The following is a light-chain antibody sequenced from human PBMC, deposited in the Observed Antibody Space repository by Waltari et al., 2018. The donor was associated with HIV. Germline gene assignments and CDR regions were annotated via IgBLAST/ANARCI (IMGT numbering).Light chain of an antibody. Sequence: QSLLTQPPSVSATPAQRITIPCTGNKSNIGAGHYFHWYRQLPGTAPRLLIFAKSNRPSGVPDRISGSKSTASASLAITGLQAEDEGYYYCQSSDIRLHGLWVFGGGTKVTVL. CDR1: KSNIGAGHY. J-gene: IGLJ3*02. V-gene: IGLV1-40*01. CDR2: AKS. CDR3: QSSDIRLHGLWV.